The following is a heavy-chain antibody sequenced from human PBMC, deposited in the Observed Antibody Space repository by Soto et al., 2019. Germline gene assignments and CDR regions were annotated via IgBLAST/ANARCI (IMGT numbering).Heavy chain of an antibody. CDR2: ITETSRAI. V-gene: IGHV3-48*01. CDR1: GFTFNAYS. CDR3: VRDHMWAFDI. Sequence: GSLRLSCAASGFTFNAYSMNWVRQAPGKGLEWIAYITETSRAIYYADSVKGRFTISRDNVKNSLYLHMNSLRAEDTAVYYCVRDHMWAFDIWGRGTMVTVSS. J-gene: IGHJ3*02. D-gene: IGHD2-21*01.